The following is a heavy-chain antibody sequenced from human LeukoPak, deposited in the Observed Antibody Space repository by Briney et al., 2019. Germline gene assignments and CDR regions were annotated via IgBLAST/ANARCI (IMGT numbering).Heavy chain of an antibody. CDR1: GFNFSSYG. V-gene: IGHV3-33*06. J-gene: IGHJ4*02. D-gene: IGHD4-23*01. CDR3: AKRVTNTVAEHIDY. Sequence: QPGRSLRLSCAASGFNFSSYGMHWVRQAPGKGLEWVEVIRYDRGNKYYADSVKGRFTISRDNSKNTLYLQMNSLRAEDTAIYYCAKRVTNTVAEHIDYWGQGTLVTVSS. CDR2: IRYDRGNK.